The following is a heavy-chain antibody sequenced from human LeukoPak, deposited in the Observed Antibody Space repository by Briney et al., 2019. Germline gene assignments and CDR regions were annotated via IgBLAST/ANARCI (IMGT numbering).Heavy chain of an antibody. V-gene: IGHV3-49*04. CDR1: GFTFGDYA. Sequence: GGSLRLSCTASGFTFGDYAMSWVRQAPGKGLEWVGFIRSKAYGGTGEYAASVKGRFTISRDDSKSIAHLQMNSLKTEDTAVYYCTRSESGTYKGGFDFWGQGTLVTVSS. J-gene: IGHJ4*02. D-gene: IGHD1-26*01. CDR3: TRSESGTYKGGFDF. CDR2: IRSKAYGGTG.